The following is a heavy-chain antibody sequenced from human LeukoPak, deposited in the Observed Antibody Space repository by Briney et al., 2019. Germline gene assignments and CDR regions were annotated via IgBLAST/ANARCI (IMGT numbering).Heavy chain of an antibody. CDR3: AGPSGTWGAFDI. CDR1: GFTFSIYG. CDR2: IWNDGSNQ. Sequence: GGSLRLSCAASGFTFSIYGMHWVRQAPGKGLEWVAVIWNDGSNQYYADSVKGRFTISRDNSKNTLYLQLNSLRFEDTAVYYCAGPSGTWGAFDIWGQGTMVTVSS. J-gene: IGHJ3*02. D-gene: IGHD1-7*01. V-gene: IGHV3-33*01.